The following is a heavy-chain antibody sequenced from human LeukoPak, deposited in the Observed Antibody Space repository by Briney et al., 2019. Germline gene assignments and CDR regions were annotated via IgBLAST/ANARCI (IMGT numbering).Heavy chain of an antibody. CDR1: GYSISSGYY. J-gene: IGHJ3*02. Sequence: SQTLPLTCAVSGYSISSGYYWGWIRQPPGKGLEWIGSIYHSGSTYYNPSLKSRVTISVDTSKNQFSLKLSSVTAADTAVYYCARPRRYCSSTSCYTGAFDIWGQGTMVTVSS. CDR3: ARPRRYCSSTSCYTGAFDI. D-gene: IGHD2-2*02. V-gene: IGHV4-38-2*01. CDR2: IYHSGST.